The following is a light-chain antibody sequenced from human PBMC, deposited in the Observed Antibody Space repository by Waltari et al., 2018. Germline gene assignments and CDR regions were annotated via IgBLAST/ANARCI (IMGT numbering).Light chain of an antibody. CDR1: QSVSSNC. Sequence: EIVLTQSPGTLSLSPGERATLSCRASQSVSSNCLAWDQQKPGRAPRHLIYGAARRTNGIPGRFSGSGSGTDFTLTISRLEPEDFAVYYCQQYGSSPGTFGQGTKLEIK. V-gene: IGKV3-20*01. CDR2: GAA. CDR3: QQYGSSPGT. J-gene: IGKJ2*01.